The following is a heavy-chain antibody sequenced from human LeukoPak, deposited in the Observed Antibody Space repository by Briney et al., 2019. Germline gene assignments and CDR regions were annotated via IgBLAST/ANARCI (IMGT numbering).Heavy chain of an antibody. CDR2: IHYSGST. CDR1: GGSISSSSYY. V-gene: IGHV4-39*07. D-gene: IGHD3-10*01. CDR3: ARGFLGDYYGSGSYYVFDY. Sequence: PSETLSLTCTVSGGSISSSSYYWGWIRQPPGKGLEWIGSIHYSGSTNYNPSLKSRVTISVDTSKNQFSLKLSSVTAADTAVYYCARGFLGDYYGSGSYYVFDYWGQGTLVTVSS. J-gene: IGHJ4*02.